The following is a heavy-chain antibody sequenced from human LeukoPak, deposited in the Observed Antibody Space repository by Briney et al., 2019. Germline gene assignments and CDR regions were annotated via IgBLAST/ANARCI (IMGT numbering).Heavy chain of an antibody. D-gene: IGHD3-10*01. CDR2: ISSTSTYI. CDR3: ARGGFGELY. V-gene: IGHV3-21*01. Sequence: GGSLRLSCAASGFTFSSYSMNWVRQAPGKGLEWVSSISSTSTYIYYADSVKGRFTISRDNAKNSLYLQVNSLRAEDTAVYYCARGGFGELYWGQGTLVTVSS. CDR1: GFTFSSYS. J-gene: IGHJ4*02.